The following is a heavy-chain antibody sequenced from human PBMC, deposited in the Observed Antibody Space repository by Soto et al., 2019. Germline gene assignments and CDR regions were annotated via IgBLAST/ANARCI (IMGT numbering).Heavy chain of an antibody. CDR1: GFTFSSYA. CDR2: ISGSGGST. Sequence: GGSLRLSCAASGFTFSSYAMSWVRQAPGKGLEWVSAISGSGGSTYYADSVKGRFTISRDNSKNTLYLQMNSLRAEDTAVYYCANPGFLKLGKYAAENPDAFDIWGQGTMVTVSS. J-gene: IGHJ3*02. V-gene: IGHV3-23*01. D-gene: IGHD7-27*01. CDR3: ANPGFLKLGKYAAENPDAFDI.